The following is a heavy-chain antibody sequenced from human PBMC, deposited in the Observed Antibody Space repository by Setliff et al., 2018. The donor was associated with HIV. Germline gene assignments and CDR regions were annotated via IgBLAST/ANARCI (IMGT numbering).Heavy chain of an antibody. J-gene: IGHJ4*02. V-gene: IGHV1-18*01. D-gene: IGHD6-13*01. CDR2: ISPFNGNT. CDR3: ATDHSEELVFDC. CDR1: GYTFTTYG. Sequence: ASVKVSCKTSGYTFTTYGITWVRQAPGQGLEWMGWISPFNGNTNFAQKFQGRVTMTEDTSTDTAYMELRSLRSEDTAVYYCATDHSEELVFDCWGQGTLVTVSS.